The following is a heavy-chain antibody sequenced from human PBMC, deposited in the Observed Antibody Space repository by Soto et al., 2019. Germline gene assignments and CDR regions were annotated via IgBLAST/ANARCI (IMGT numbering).Heavy chain of an antibody. CDR3: AALPAYCGGDCYLTPLLAFHY. J-gene: IGHJ4*02. CDR1: GYTFTSYA. D-gene: IGHD2-21*02. V-gene: IGHV1-3*01. Sequence: GASVKVSCKASGYTFTSYAMHWVRQAPGQRLEWMGWINAGNGNTKYSQKFQGRVTITRDTSASTAYMELSSLRSEDTAVYYCAALPAYCGGDCYLTPLLAFHYCGQGTLVTVSS. CDR2: INAGNGNT.